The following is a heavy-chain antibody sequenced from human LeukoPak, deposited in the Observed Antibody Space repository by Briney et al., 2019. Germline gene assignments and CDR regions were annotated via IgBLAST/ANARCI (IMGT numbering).Heavy chain of an antibody. CDR3: ARVGSGSYPYFDY. D-gene: IGHD3-10*01. CDR1: GGTFSSYA. J-gene: IGHJ4*02. Sequence: SVKVSCKASGGTFSSYAISWVRQAPGQGLEWMGGIIPIFGTANYAQKFQGRVTITTDESTSTAHMELSSLRSEDTAVYYCARVGSGSYPYFDYWGQGTLVTVSS. CDR2: IIPIFGTA. V-gene: IGHV1-69*05.